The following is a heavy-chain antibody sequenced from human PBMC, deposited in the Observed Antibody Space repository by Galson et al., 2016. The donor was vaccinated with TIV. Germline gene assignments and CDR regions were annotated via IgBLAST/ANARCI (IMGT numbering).Heavy chain of an antibody. CDR3: AKEGYSYRLS. D-gene: IGHD5-18*01. Sequence: SETLSLTCTVSGGSVPSSHWSWIRQPAGKRLEWIGRVYPSGNTNYSPSLKSRVTMSLDTSKNQFSLNLMSVTAADTAVYYCAKEGYSYRLSWGQGILVTVSS. CDR2: VYPSGNT. J-gene: IGHJ4*02. V-gene: IGHV4-4*07. CDR1: GGSVPSSH.